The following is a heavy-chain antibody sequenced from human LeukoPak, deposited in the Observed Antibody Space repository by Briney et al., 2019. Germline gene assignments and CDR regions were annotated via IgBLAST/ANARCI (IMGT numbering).Heavy chain of an antibody. CDR2: ISYDGSNK. CDR3: AGPQGYCSGGSCYSGGFDY. V-gene: IGHV3-30*04. J-gene: IGHJ4*02. CDR1: GFTFSSYA. D-gene: IGHD2-15*01. Sequence: PGGSLRLSCAASGFTFSSYAMHWVRQAPGKGLEWVAVISYDGSNKYYADSVKGRFTISRDNSKNTLYLQMNSLRAEDTAVYYCAGPQGYCSGGSCYSGGFDYWGQGTLVTVSS.